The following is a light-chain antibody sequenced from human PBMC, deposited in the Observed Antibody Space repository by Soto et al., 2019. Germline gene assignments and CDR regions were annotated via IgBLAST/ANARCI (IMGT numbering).Light chain of an antibody. CDR1: SSDVGGYNY. Sequence: QSVLTQPASVSGSPGQSITISCTGTSSDVGGYNYVSWYQQHPGKAPKLMIYEVSNRPSGVSNRFSGSKSGNTASLTIAGRHAEDEAYYYCSSYTSSSTVVFGGGTKVTV. J-gene: IGLJ2*01. V-gene: IGLV2-14*01. CDR2: EVS. CDR3: SSYTSSSTVV.